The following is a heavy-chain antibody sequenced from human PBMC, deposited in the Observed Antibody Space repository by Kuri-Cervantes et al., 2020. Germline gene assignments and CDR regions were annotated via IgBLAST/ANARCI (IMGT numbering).Heavy chain of an antibody. V-gene: IGHV4-39*02. CDR3: ARLAAGGTIFDY. J-gene: IGHJ4*02. CDR1: GGSISSTSYY. D-gene: IGHD1/OR15-1a*01. Sequence: SETLSLTCTVSGGSISSTSYYWGWIRQPPGKGLEWIGSIYYSGSTYYNPSLKSRVTISVDSSKNHFSLKVSSVTAADTAVYYCARLAAGGTIFDYWGQGTLVTVSS. CDR2: IYYSGST.